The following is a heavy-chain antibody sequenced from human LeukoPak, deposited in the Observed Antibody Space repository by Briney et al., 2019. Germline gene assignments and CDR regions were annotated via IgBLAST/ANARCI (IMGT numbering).Heavy chain of an antibody. CDR1: GFTFSSYS. J-gene: IGHJ4*02. Sequence: GGSLRLSCAASGFTFSSYSMNWVRQAPGKGLEWVSSISSSSSYIYYADSVKGRFTISRDNAKNSLYLQMNSLRTEDTAVYYCARDSGSGSYYSDYWGQGTLVTVSS. CDR2: ISSSSSYI. D-gene: IGHD3-10*01. CDR3: ARDSGSGSYYSDY. V-gene: IGHV3-21*01.